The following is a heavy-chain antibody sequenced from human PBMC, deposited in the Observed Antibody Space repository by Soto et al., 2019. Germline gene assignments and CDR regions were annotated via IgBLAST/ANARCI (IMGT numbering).Heavy chain of an antibody. V-gene: IGHV3-30*18. Sequence: GGSLRLSCAASGFTFSSYGMHWVRQAPGKGLEWVAVISYDGSNKYYADSVKGRFTISRDNSKNTLYLQMNSLRAEDTAEYYCAKDQGYSYGYYYYYGMDVWGQGTTVTVSS. CDR1: GFTFSSYG. CDR3: AKDQGYSYGYYYYYGMDV. D-gene: IGHD5-18*01. J-gene: IGHJ6*02. CDR2: ISYDGSNK.